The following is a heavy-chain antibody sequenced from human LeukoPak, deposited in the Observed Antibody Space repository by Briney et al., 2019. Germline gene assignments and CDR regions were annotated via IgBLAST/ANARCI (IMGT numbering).Heavy chain of an antibody. CDR3: ARGEYEYSSGWYSGY. V-gene: IGHV3-11*01. CDR1: GFTFSDYY. D-gene: IGHD6-19*01. Sequence: GGSLRLSCAASGFTFSDYYMSWIRQAPGKGLEWVSYISSSGSTIYYADSVKGRFTVARDNAKNSLYLQMNSLRAEDTAVYYCARGEYEYSSGWYSGYWGQGTLVTVSS. J-gene: IGHJ4*02. CDR2: ISSSGSTI.